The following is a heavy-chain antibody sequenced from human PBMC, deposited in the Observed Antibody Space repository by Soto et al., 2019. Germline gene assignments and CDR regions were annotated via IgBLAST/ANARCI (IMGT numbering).Heavy chain of an antibody. J-gene: IGHJ4*02. CDR1: GFTFSSYG. D-gene: IGHD3-16*02. Sequence: QVQLVESGGGVVQPGRSLRLSCAASGFTFSSYGMHWVRQAPGKGLEWVAVISYDGSNKYYADSVKGRFTISRDNSKNTLYLQMNSLRAEDTAVYYCAKTARLELSLYGGIDYWGQGTLVTVSS. CDR2: ISYDGSNK. CDR3: AKTARLELSLYGGIDY. V-gene: IGHV3-30*18.